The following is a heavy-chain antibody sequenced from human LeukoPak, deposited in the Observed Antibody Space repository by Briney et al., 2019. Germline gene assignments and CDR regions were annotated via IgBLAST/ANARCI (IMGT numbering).Heavy chain of an antibody. Sequence: PSETLSLTCTVSGGSISSSNYYWGWIRQPPGKGLEWIGNIYYSGSTYYNPSLKSRVTISVDTSKNQFSLKLSSVTAADTAVYYCARREEYYGSGSYFDYWGQGTLVTVSS. J-gene: IGHJ4*02. CDR1: GGSISSSNYY. CDR3: ARREEYYGSGSYFDY. V-gene: IGHV4-39*01. D-gene: IGHD3-10*01. CDR2: IYYSGST.